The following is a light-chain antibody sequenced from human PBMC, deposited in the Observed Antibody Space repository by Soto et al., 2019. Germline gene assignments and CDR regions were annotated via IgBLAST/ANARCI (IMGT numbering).Light chain of an antibody. Sequence: QSVVTQPPSASGTPGQRVTIACSGSSSNIGRNTVHWYQQLPGTTPKLLIYSNDQRPSGVPDRFSGSKSGSSASLAISGLQSDDEADYYCAAWDDSLNGVVFGGGTKVTVL. V-gene: IGLV1-44*01. CDR1: SSNIGRNT. J-gene: IGLJ2*01. CDR3: AAWDDSLNGVV. CDR2: SND.